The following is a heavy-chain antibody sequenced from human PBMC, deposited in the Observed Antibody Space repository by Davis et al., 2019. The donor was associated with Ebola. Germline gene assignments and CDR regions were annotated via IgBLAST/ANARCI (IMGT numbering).Heavy chain of an antibody. CDR2: MNLNSANT. D-gene: IGHD3-22*01. Sequence: ASVPVSCKASGYSFPSYYINWVRQATPQGLDWLGLMNLNSANTRHAQKFQGRVIMTRSTSISIAYMELSSLRSEDTAVYYCARGPYYYDSSGYYQNDAFDIWGQGTMVTVSS. CDR1: GYSFPSYY. CDR3: ARGPYYYDSSGYYQNDAFDI. J-gene: IGHJ3*02. V-gene: IGHV1-8*01.